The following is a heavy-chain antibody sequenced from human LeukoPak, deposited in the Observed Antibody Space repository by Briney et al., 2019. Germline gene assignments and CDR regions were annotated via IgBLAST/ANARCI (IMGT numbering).Heavy chain of an antibody. CDR1: GGSFSGYY. V-gene: IGHV4-34*01. J-gene: IGHJ4*02. CDR3: ARGLSSGYYYYY. CDR2: INHSGST. D-gene: IGHD3-22*01. Sequence: SETLSLTRAVYGGSFSGYYWSWIRQPPGKGLEWIGEINHSGSTNYNPSLKSRVTISVDTSKSQFSLKLSSVTAADTAVYYCARGLSSGYYYYYWGQGTLVTVSS.